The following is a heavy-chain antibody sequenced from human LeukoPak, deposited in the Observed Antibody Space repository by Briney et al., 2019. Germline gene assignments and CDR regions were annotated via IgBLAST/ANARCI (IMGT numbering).Heavy chain of an antibody. D-gene: IGHD6-6*01. V-gene: IGHV3-30*02. CDR1: GFNLNSYA. CDR3: AKEYTPSSPLGELDS. Sequence: GGSLRLSCAVSGFNLNSYAMHWVRQAPGKGLEWVAVIRHDEANSFYADSVQGRFTISRGTSKKLLYLQMNSLRVEDTAVYYCAKEYTPSSPLGELDSWGQGTLVTVSS. J-gene: IGHJ4*02. CDR2: IRHDEANS.